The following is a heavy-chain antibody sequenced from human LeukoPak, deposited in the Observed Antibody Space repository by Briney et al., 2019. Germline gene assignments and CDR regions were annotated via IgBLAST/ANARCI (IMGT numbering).Heavy chain of an antibody. Sequence: PGGSLRLSCGASGFTFSSYEMNWVRQAPGKGLEWVAVISYDGSNKYYADSVKGRFTISRDNSKNTLYLQMNTLRAEDTAVYYCAKDVSWNWFDPWGQGTLVTVSS. J-gene: IGHJ5*02. V-gene: IGHV3-30*18. CDR3: AKDVSWNWFDP. CDR1: GFTFSSYE. CDR2: ISYDGSNK.